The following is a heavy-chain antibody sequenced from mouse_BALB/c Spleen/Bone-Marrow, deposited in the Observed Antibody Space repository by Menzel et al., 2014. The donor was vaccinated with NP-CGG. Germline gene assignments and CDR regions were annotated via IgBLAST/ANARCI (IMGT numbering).Heavy chain of an antibody. CDR3: ARHDGYFDY. Sequence: EVKLMESGPDLVKPSQSLSLTCTVTGYSITSGYSCHWIRQFPGNKLEWMGFIYYSGGSNYNPSLKSRVSISRDTSKNQFFLQLNSVTSEDAATYYCARHDGYFDYWGQGTTLTVSS. J-gene: IGHJ2*01. CDR1: GYSITSGYS. D-gene: IGHD2-3*01. CDR2: IYYSGGS. V-gene: IGHV3-1*02.